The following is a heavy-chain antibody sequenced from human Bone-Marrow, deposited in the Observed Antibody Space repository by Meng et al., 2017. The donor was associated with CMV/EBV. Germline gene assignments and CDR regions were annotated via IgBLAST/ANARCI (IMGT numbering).Heavy chain of an antibody. CDR1: GGTFSSYA. CDR3: ARVIVVVPAALTNPRYYYYGMDV. Sequence: SVKVSCKASGGTFSSYAISWVRQAPGQGLEWMGGIIPIFGTANYAQKFQGRVTITTDESTSTAYMELSSLRSEDTAVYYCARVIVVVPAALTNPRYYYYGMDVWGQGTTVTGSS. CDR2: IIPIFGTA. J-gene: IGHJ6*01. V-gene: IGHV1-69*05. D-gene: IGHD2-2*01.